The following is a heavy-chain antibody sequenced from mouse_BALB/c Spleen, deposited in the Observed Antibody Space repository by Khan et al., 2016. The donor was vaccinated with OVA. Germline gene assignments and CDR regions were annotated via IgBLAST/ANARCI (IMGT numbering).Heavy chain of an antibody. CDR2: IAPGSGSD. J-gene: IGHJ4*01. CDR1: GYTFTSYW. V-gene: IGHV1S41*01. CDR3: ARSNYYGSSRYAMDY. D-gene: IGHD1-1*01. Sequence: DLVKPGASVKLSCKASGYTFTSYWINWIKQRPGQGLEWIGRIAPGSGSDYYNDMFKGKATLTIDTSSSTAYIQVRSLSSEDSAVYFWARSNYYGSSRYAMDYWGQGTSVTVSS.